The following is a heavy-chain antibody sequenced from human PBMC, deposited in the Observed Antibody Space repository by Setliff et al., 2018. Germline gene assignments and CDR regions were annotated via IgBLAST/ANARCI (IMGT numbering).Heavy chain of an antibody. V-gene: IGHV1-2*06. D-gene: IGHD4-17*01. CDR2: INPISGAT. CDR3: ARSVHGDYVRLRQNNWLDP. CDR1: GYTFTSYD. Sequence: ASVKVSCKASGYTFTSYDINWVRQAPGQGLQWMGRINPISGATDYAQKFQGRVTMTRDTSITTAYMELSSLRSDDTAMYYCARSVHGDYVRLRQNNWLDPWGQGTLVTVSS. J-gene: IGHJ5*02.